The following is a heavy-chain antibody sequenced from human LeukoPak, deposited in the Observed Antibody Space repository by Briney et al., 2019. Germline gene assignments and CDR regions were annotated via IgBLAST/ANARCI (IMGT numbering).Heavy chain of an antibody. J-gene: IGHJ4*02. CDR2: VIVPTGSM. Sequence: GGSLRLSCAASGFTFSDYYMTWIRQAPGKGLEWVSSVIVPTGSMYYGDSVKGRFTISRDNAMNSLYLQMSSLRAEDTAVYYCARDFARTGDYHHFDYWGQGTLVIVSS. V-gene: IGHV3-11*04. CDR3: ARDFARTGDYHHFDY. CDR1: GFTFSDYY. D-gene: IGHD7-27*01.